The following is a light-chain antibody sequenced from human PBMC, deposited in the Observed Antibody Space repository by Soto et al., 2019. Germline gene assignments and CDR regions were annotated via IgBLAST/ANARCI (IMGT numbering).Light chain of an antibody. V-gene: IGKV1-8*01. CDR2: AAS. J-gene: IGKJ4*01. CDR3: QQYYSYRA. Sequence: GDGVTITCRASQSISSYVSWYQQKPGKAPKLLIYAASRLQSGVPSRFSGSRSGTDFTLTISCLQSEDFATYYCQQYYSYRAFGGGTKVDIK. CDR1: QSISSY.